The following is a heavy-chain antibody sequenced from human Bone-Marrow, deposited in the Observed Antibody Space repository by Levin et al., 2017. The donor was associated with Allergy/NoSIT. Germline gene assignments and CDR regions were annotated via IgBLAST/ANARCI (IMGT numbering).Heavy chain of an antibody. V-gene: IGHV3-30-3*01. CDR3: ARAPTHYCGSISGYVNGWFDP. Sequence: SCAAASGFTFSNYAMHWVRQAPGKGLEWVAAISYDGSRKYYAGSVKGRFTISSDNSNSTLFLQMNSLRAEDSAVYYCARAPTHYCGSISGYVNGWFDPWGQGTLVTVSS. D-gene: IGHD2-2*01. CDR2: ISYDGSRK. J-gene: IGHJ5*02. CDR1: GFTFSNYA.